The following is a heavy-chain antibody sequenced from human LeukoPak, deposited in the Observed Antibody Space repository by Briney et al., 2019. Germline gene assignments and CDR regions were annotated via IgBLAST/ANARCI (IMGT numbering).Heavy chain of an antibody. D-gene: IGHD6-13*01. Sequence: AGGSLRLSCAASGFSFSASAMHWVRRASGKGLEWVGRIRSKGNSYATEYGASVKGRFTISRDDSKNTAYLQMNSLKTEDTAVYYCTRFVYGAAAHETGGHWGQGTLVTVSS. CDR2: IRSKGNSYAT. CDR3: TRFVYGAAAHETGGH. V-gene: IGHV3-73*01. J-gene: IGHJ4*02. CDR1: GFSFSASA.